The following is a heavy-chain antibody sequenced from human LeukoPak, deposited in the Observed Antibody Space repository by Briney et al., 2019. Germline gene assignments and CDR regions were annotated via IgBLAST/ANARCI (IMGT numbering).Heavy chain of an antibody. D-gene: IGHD6-19*01. V-gene: IGHV4-39*07. CDR1: GGSISSSSYY. J-gene: IGHJ1*01. Sequence: SETLSLTCTVSGGSISSSSYYWGWIRQPPGKGLEWIGSIYYSGSTYYNPSLKSRVTISVDTSKNQFSLKLSSVTAADTAVYYCASENSSGWYGRSQYFQHWGQGTLVTVPS. CDR3: ASENSSGWYGRSQYFQH. CDR2: IYYSGST.